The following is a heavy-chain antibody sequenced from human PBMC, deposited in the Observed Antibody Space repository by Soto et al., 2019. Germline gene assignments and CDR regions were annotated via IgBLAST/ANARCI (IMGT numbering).Heavy chain of an antibody. Sequence: EVQLAESGGGLVQPGGSLRLSCAASGFTFSNYDMHWVRQATGRGLEWVSAIGSGGDTYYPDSVKGRFTISRDNAKNSLHLQMNSLRAGDTAVYYCTRGTVTTLSDHWGPGTLVTVST. CDR2: IGSGGDT. V-gene: IGHV3-13*01. J-gene: IGHJ4*02. CDR1: GFTFSNYD. D-gene: IGHD1-7*01. CDR3: TRGTVTTLSDH.